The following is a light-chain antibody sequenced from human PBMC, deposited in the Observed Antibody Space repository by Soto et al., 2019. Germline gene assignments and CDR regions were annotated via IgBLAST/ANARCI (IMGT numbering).Light chain of an antibody. V-gene: IGKV1-39*01. J-gene: IGKJ5*01. CDR3: QQSYSTPIT. CDR2: DAS. CDR1: ESVSKW. Sequence: DIQMTQSPSFLSASVGDKVTITCRATESVSKWLAWYQEKPGNPPRPLIYDASTLESGVPSRFSGSGSGTDFTLTISSLQPEDFATYYCQQSYSTPITFGQGTRLEIK.